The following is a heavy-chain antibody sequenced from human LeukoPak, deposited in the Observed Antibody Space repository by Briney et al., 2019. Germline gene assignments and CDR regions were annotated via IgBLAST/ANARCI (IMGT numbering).Heavy chain of an antibody. CDR2: IIPIFGTA. Sequence: ASVKVSCKASGGTFSSYAISWVRQAPGQGLEWMGGIIPIFGTANYAQKFQGRVTITADESTSTAYMGLSSLRSEDTAVYYCASSVNSSGYWNWFDPWGQGTLVTVSS. D-gene: IGHD3-22*01. J-gene: IGHJ5*02. CDR1: GGTFSSYA. V-gene: IGHV1-69*13. CDR3: ASSVNSSGYWNWFDP.